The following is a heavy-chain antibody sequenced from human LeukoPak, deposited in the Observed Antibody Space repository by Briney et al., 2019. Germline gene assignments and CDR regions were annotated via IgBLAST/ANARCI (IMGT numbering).Heavy chain of an antibody. CDR3: ARGWLAETTVVTPYNY. Sequence: SVKVSCKASGGTFSSYAISWVRQAPGQGLEWMGGIIPIFGTANYAQKFQGRVMITADESTSTAYMELSSLRSEDTAVYYCARGWLAETTVVTPYNYWGQGTLVTVSS. CDR2: IIPIFGTA. D-gene: IGHD4-23*01. J-gene: IGHJ4*02. V-gene: IGHV1-69*13. CDR1: GGTFSSYA.